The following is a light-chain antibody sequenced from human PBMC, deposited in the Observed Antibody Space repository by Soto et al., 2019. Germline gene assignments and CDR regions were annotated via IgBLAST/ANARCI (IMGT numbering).Light chain of an antibody. CDR1: QSISSY. CDR2: AAS. Sequence: IQLTQSPSSLSSSVGDRVTITCRASQSISSYLNWYQQKPGKAPKLLIYAASSLQGGVPSRFSGSGSGTDFTLTITSLQPEDFATYYCQQSYNTPRTFGQGTKVDIK. J-gene: IGKJ1*01. V-gene: IGKV1-39*01. CDR3: QQSYNTPRT.